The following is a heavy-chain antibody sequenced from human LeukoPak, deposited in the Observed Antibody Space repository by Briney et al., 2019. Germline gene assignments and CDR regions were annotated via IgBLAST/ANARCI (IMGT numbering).Heavy chain of an antibody. CDR1: GGSISSYY. D-gene: IGHD4-17*01. CDR2: IYYSGST. J-gene: IGHJ4*02. Sequence: SETLSLTCTVSGGSISSYYWSWIRQPPGKGLEWIGYIYYSGSTNYNPSLKSRVTISVDTSKNNFSLNLSSVTAADTAIYYCARYGDYLDYWGQGILVTVSS. CDR3: ARYGDYLDY. V-gene: IGHV4-59*08.